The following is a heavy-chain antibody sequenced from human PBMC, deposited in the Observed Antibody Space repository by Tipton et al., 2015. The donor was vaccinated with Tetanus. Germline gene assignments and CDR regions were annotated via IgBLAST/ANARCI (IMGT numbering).Heavy chain of an antibody. V-gene: IGHV3-23*01. Sequence: AASGSTFSSYAMSWVRQAPGKGLEWVSAISGSGGSTYYADSVKGRFTISRDNSKNTLYLQMNSLRAEDTAVYYCASARADYYDSSGYYFRDYWGQGTLVTVSS. CDR2: ISGSGGST. CDR1: GSTFSSYA. J-gene: IGHJ4*02. CDR3: ASARADYYDSSGYYFRDY. D-gene: IGHD3-22*01.